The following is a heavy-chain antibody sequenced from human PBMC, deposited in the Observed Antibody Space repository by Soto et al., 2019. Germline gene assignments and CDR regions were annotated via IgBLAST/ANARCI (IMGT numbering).Heavy chain of an antibody. D-gene: IGHD2-2*01. CDR1: GGSISSYY. J-gene: IGHJ4*02. CDR2: IYYSGST. V-gene: IGHV4-59*01. CDR3: AREDSIIIPAVSDF. Sequence: SETLSLTCTVSGGSISSYYWSWIRQPPGKGLEWIGYIYYSGSTNYNPSLKSRVTISVDTSKNQFSLKLSSVTAADTAVYYCAREDSIIIPAVSDFWGQGTLVTVSS.